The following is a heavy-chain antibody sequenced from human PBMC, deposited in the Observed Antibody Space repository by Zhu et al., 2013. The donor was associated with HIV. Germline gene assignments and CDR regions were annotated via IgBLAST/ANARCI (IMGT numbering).Heavy chain of an antibody. CDR2: VTSDGNT. D-gene: IGHD6-13*01. CDR1: GFTFRNYW. CDR3: ATGPGSWYEY. Sequence: EVQLVESGGGLVQPGGSLRLSCAASGFTFRNYWMHWVRQAPGKGLVWVSYVTSDGNTIYADSVKGRFTISRDNAKNTLYLQMNSLRAEDTAVYYCATGPGSWYEYWGQGTLVTVSS. J-gene: IGHJ1*01. V-gene: IGHV3-74*01.